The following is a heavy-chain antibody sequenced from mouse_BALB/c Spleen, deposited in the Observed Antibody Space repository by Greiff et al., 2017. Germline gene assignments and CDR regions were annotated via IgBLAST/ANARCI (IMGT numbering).Heavy chain of an antibody. D-gene: IGHD1-1*01. V-gene: IGHV3-2*02. J-gene: IGHJ4*01. CDR1: GYSITSDYA. Sequence: EVQRVESGPGLVKPSQSLSLTCTVTGYSITSDYAWNWIRQFPGNKLEWMGYISYSGSTSYNPSLKSRISITRDTSKNQFFLQLNSVTTEDTATYYCARGDAYGSSRDAMDYWGQGTSVTVSS. CDR3: ARGDAYGSSRDAMDY. CDR2: ISYSGST.